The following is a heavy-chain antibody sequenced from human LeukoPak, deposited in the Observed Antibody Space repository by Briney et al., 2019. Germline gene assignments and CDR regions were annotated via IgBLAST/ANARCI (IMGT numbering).Heavy chain of an antibody. CDR2: ISSSSSYI. CDR3: ARDRDDFWSGIDY. J-gene: IGHJ4*02. CDR1: GFTFSSYS. V-gene: IGHV3-21*01. D-gene: IGHD3-3*01. Sequence: GGSLRLSCAASGFTFSSYSMNWVRQAPGKGLEWVSSISSSSSYIYYADSVKGRFTISRDNAKNSLYLQMNSLRAEDTAVYYCARDRDDFWSGIDYWGQGTLVTVSP.